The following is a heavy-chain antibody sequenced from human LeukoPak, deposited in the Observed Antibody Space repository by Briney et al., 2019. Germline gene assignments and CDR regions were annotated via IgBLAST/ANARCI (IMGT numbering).Heavy chain of an antibody. V-gene: IGHV4-59*08. D-gene: IGHD3-10*01. J-gene: IGHJ5*02. CDR1: GGSITSYY. CDR2: IYYSGST. CDR3: ARHEGLLWFGELFSWFDP. Sequence: SETLSLTCRASGGSITSYYWSWIRQPPGKGLEWIGYIYYSGSTNYNPSLKSRVTIAVDTSKNQFSLKLSSVTAADTAVYYCARHEGLLWFGELFSWFDPWGQGTLVTVS.